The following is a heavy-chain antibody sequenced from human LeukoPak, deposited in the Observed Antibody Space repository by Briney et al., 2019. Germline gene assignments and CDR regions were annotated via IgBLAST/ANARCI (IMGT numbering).Heavy chain of an antibody. D-gene: IGHD4-17*01. V-gene: IGHV3-64*02. J-gene: IGHJ4*02. Sequence: GGSLRLSCAASGFTFSSYAMHWVRQAPGKGLEYVSAISSSGGSTYYADSVKGRFTISRDNSKNTLYLQMGSLRAEDMAVYYCARESTVTPSFDYWGQGTLVTVSS. CDR3: ARESTVTPSFDY. CDR2: ISSSGGST. CDR1: GFTFSSYA.